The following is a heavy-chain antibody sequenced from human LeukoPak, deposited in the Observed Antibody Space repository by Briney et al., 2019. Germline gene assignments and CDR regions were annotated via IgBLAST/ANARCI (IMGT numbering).Heavy chain of an antibody. CDR1: GGSIRGDY. Sequence: SETLSLTCDVSGGSIRGDYWSWIRQPAGKGLEWVGRVHTSGSTNYNPSLKSRVTLSQDTSKNQFYLRLTSVTAADTAVYYCARDSSDYGSGSYDYWGQGTLVTVSS. V-gene: IGHV4-4*07. CDR3: ARDSSDYGSGSYDY. D-gene: IGHD3-10*01. J-gene: IGHJ4*02. CDR2: VHTSGST.